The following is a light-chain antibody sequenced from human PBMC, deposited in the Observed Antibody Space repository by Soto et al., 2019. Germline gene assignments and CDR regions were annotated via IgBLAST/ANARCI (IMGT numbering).Light chain of an antibody. CDR2: DTS. Sequence: TRSVSCGARATLSCRASQSVSFHLAWYQQQPGQAPRPLIYDTSTSATGIPARFSGSGSGTEFTLTISSPQSEAFAAYSCQQYSNGTTLTLGQGTR. J-gene: IGKJ5*01. CDR1: QSVSFH. CDR3: QQYSNGTTLT. V-gene: IGKV3-15*01.